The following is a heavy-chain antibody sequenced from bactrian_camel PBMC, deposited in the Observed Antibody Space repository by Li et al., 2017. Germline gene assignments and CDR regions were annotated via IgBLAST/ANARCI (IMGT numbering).Heavy chain of an antibody. D-gene: IGHD2*01. Sequence: HVQLVESGGGLLQPGGSLRLSCAASVFTSTSSEFTFSSAWMYWVRQAPGKGLEWVSSINSDSFTTRYADSVKGQFTISRDNAKNTVYLQMNSLKPEDTAVYYCVTSSPHYWGQGTQVTVS. CDR3: VTSSPHY. CDR2: INSDSFTT. V-gene: IGHV3S26*01. J-gene: IGHJ4*01. CDR1: EFTFSSAW.